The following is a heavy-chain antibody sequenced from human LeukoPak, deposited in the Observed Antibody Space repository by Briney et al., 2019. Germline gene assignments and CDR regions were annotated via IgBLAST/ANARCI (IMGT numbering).Heavy chain of an antibody. CDR2: IHYGGVT. V-gene: IGHV4-61*01. CDR1: GGSVSSGLHW. CDR3: ARGLYGDLDY. D-gene: IGHD4-17*01. Sequence: SETLSLTCTVSGGSVSSGLHWWGWIRRPPQRGLEWVGNIHYGGVTSYNPSLKSRVTISVDTSKNQFSLKLSSVTAADTAVYYCARGLYGDLDYWGQGTLVTVSS. J-gene: IGHJ4*02.